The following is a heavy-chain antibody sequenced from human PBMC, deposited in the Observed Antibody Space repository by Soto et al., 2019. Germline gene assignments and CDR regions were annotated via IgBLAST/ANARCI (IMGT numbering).Heavy chain of an antibody. CDR2: IIANGGT. V-gene: IGHV3-23*01. CDR3: AKDYTVAADPSRVILFDY. D-gene: IGHD2-15*01. CDR1: GFTFNHYA. Sequence: EVQVLESGGGLVQRGGSLRLSCAASGFTFNHYAMSWVRQAPGKGLEWVSIIIANGGTFYADSVKGRFTISRDNSKNTVYLQMSSLRDEDTAIYYCAKDYTVAADPSRVILFDYWGQGALVTVSS. J-gene: IGHJ4*02.